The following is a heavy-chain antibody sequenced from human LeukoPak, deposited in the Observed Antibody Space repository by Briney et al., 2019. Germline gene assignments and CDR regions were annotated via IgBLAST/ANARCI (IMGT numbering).Heavy chain of an antibody. V-gene: IGHV4-59*01. CDR2: IYYSGST. D-gene: IGHD3-3*01. CDR3: ARGLRFLEWLFEASWFDP. Sequence: SETLSLTCTVSGGSISSYYWSWIRQPPGKGLEWIGYIYYSGSTNYSPSLKSRVTISVDTSKNQFSLKLSSVTAADTAVYYCARGLRFLEWLFEASWFDPWGQGTLVTVSS. J-gene: IGHJ5*02. CDR1: GGSISSYY.